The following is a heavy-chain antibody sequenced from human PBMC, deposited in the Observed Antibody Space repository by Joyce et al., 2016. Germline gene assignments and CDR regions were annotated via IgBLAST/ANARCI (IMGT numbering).Heavy chain of an antibody. CDR1: GFTFRKYY. D-gene: IGHD3-3*01. CDR2: IKADGSEK. V-gene: IGHV3-7*01. J-gene: IGHJ4*02. Sequence: EVQLVESGGGLVQPGGSLRLSCVRSGFTFRKYYMGWIRQAPGKGPEWVANIKADGSEKSYVGSVEGRFTISRDNAKNSLYLQINGLRAEDTAVYYCAREYFWRYDYWGQGTLVTVSS. CDR3: AREYFWRYDY.